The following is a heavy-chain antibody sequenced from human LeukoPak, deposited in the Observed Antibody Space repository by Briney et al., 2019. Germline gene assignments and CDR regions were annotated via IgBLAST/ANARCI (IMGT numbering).Heavy chain of an antibody. Sequence: SATLSLPCAVSGGSISSGGYSWSWIRPPPGEGLEWIGYIYHSGSTYYNPSLKSRVTISVDRSKNQFSLKLSSVTAADTAVYYCARGVSGSYFDYWGQGTLVTVSS. CDR3: ARGVSGSYFDY. D-gene: IGHD1-26*01. J-gene: IGHJ4*02. CDR1: GGSISSGGYS. CDR2: IYHSGST. V-gene: IGHV4-30-2*01.